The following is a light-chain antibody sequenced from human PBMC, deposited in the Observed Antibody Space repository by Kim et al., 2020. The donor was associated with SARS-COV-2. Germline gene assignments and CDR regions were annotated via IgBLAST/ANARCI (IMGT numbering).Light chain of an antibody. CDR2: HVS. CDR3: GSYVRSDVPYV. J-gene: IGLJ1*01. CDR1: TGHIGRYTD. Sequence: QSHNLSCTGSTGHIGRYTDVSCYQQLPGRAPELVIFHVSKRPSGVSDRFSGSKSGNTAFLTISGLRSEEESDYYCGSYVRSDVPYVFGAGTKVTVL. V-gene: IGLV2-14*03.